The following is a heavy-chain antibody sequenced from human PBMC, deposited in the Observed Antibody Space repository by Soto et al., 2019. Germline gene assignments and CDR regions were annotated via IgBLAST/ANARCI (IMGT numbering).Heavy chain of an antibody. CDR1: GFTFSSYS. CDR2: ISGGSSTI. CDR3: AREYRGSGAFDT. D-gene: IGHD5-12*01. V-gene: IGHV3-48*01. Sequence: GGSLRLSCAASGFTFSSYSMNWVRQAPGKGLEWVSYISGGSSTIYYADSVKGRFTISRDNAKSSLFLQMNSLRAEDTAVYFCAREYRGSGAFDTWGQGTMVTVSS. J-gene: IGHJ3*02.